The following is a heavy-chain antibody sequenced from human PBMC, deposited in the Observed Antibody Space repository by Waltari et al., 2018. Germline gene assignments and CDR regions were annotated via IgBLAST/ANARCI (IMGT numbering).Heavy chain of an antibody. J-gene: IGHJ4*02. CDR3: ARLGPGRTGTTRVAGY. V-gene: IGHV5-51*01. CDR2: IHPRDSES. Sequence: EVQLVQSEAEVKKLGESLNISCHASGYSFTSYWIGWVRQISGKGLEWMGIIHPRDSESKYSPSFQGQVTISADNSITTAYLQWSSLKASDTAMYYCARLGPGRTGTTRVAGYWGQGTLVTVSS. D-gene: IGHD1-1*01. CDR1: GYSFTSYW.